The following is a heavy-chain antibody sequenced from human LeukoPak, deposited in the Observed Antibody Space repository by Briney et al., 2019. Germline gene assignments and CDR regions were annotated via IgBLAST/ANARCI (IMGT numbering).Heavy chain of an antibody. D-gene: IGHD6-13*01. CDR2: INWDGTNT. V-gene: IGHV3-20*04. J-gene: IGHJ4*02. CDR1: GGTTYDYG. Sequence: PGGALRLSCAASGGTTYDYGMSWVRQAPGKGLEWVSGINWDGTNTYYVESVKGRFTISRDSAEKSLYLQMNSLREEDTALYYCVKDLNSNWYSFHYWGQGALVTVSS. CDR3: VKDLNSNWYSFHY.